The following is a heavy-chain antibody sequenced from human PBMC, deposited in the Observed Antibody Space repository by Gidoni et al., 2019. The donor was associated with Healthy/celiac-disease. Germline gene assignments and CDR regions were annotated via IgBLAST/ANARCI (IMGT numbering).Heavy chain of an antibody. V-gene: IGHV1-8*01. Sequence: QVQLVQSGAEVKKPGASVKVSCMASGYTFTMYDLNWVRKATGQGLEWMGVMNPNSGNTGYSQKFQCRATMTRNTSISTAYMELSSLRSEDTAVYYCARAHKTSVGAAGYWGQGTLVTVSS. CDR1: GYTFTMYD. CDR2: MNPNSGNT. J-gene: IGHJ4*02. CDR3: ARAHKTSVGAAGY. D-gene: IGHD3-10*01.